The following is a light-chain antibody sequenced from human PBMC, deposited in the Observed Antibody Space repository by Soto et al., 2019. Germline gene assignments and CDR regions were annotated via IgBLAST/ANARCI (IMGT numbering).Light chain of an antibody. CDR2: EVT. J-gene: IGLJ3*02. CDR1: SRDVGGYNY. Sequence: QSALTKPPSASGSPGQSVTISCTGTSRDVGGYNYVSWYQQYPGRAPKLMIYEVTKRPSGVPDRFSGSKSGNTASLTVSGLQAEDEADYYCSSYAASNTFYFVFGGGTKLTVL. V-gene: IGLV2-8*01. CDR3: SSYAASNTFYFV.